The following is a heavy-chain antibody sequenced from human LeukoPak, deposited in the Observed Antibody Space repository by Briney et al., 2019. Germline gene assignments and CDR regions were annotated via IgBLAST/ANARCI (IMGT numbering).Heavy chain of an antibody. CDR1: GYSFTNYY. J-gene: IGHJ4*02. CDR3: ARTRGYYFDY. CDR2: INPSGGST. Sequence: ASVRVSCKASGYSFTNYYMHWVRQAPGQGLEWMIMINPSGGSTTYAQNFQDRVTVTRDMSTSTVYMELSSLTSEDTAVYYCARTRGYYFDYWGQGTLVTVSS. V-gene: IGHV1-46*01.